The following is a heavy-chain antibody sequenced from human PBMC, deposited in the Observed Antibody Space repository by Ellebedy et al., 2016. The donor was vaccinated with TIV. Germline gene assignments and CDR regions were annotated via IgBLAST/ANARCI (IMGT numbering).Heavy chain of an antibody. J-gene: IGHJ3*02. V-gene: IGHV3-30*18. CDR1: GFTFSSYW. CDR2: ISYDGSNK. D-gene: IGHD2-2*02. Sequence: GGSLRLSXAASGFTFSSYWMSWVRQAPGKGLEWVAVISYDGSNKYYADSVKGRFTISRDNSKNTLYLQMNSLRAEDTAVYYCANTPPVVPAAIDAGDAFDIWGQGTMVTVSS. CDR3: ANTPPVVPAAIDAGDAFDI.